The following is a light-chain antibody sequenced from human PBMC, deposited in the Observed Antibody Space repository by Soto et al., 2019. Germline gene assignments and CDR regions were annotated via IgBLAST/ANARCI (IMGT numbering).Light chain of an antibody. CDR1: QSIGDS. V-gene: IGKV1-5*01. Sequence: DFQMTQSPSTLSASVGDRVTITCRASQSIGDSLAWYQQKPGKAPYLLISDVSSLERGVPSRFSGSGSGTEFTLTISSMQPDDFTTFYCQQAKCYSRTFGQGTKVDNK. CDR2: DVS. CDR3: QQAKCYSRT. J-gene: IGKJ1*01.